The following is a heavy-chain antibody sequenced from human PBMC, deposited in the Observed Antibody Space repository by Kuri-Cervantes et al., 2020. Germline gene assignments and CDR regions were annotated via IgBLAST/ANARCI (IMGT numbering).Heavy chain of an antibody. Sequence: GESLKISCAASGFTFSSYAMHWVRQAPGKGLEWVAVISYDGSNKYYADSVKGRFTISRDNAKNSLYLQMNSLRADDSAVYFCARDLALSGKDYWGQGTLVTVSS. V-gene: IGHV3-30-3*01. CDR2: ISYDGSNK. CDR1: GFTFSSYA. J-gene: IGHJ4*02. CDR3: ARDLALSGKDY. D-gene: IGHD3-10*01.